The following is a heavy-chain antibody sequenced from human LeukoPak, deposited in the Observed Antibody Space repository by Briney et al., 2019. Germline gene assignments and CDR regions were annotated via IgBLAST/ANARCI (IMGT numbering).Heavy chain of an antibody. CDR2: IKQDGSEM. CDR3: ARDGYSSSR. CDR1: GFSFSSYW. D-gene: IGHD6-13*01. V-gene: IGHV3-7*01. Sequence: GGSLRLSCAASGFSFSSYWMSWVRQAPGKGLGWVANIKQDGSEMYYVDSVKGRFTISRDNAKNSLYLQMNSLRAEDTAVYYCARDGYSSSRWGQGTLVTVSS. J-gene: IGHJ4*02.